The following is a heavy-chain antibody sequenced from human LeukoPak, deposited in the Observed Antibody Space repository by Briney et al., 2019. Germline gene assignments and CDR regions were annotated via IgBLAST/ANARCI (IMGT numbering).Heavy chain of an antibody. CDR1: GFTVSSNY. Sequence: GGSLRLSCAASGFTVSSNYMSWVRQAPGKGLEWVSVIYSGGSTYYADSVKGRFTISRDNSKNTLYLQMNSLRAEDTAVYYCASRLDIVAIRAYYMDVWVKGTTVTVSS. J-gene: IGHJ6*03. CDR3: ASRLDIVAIRAYYMDV. CDR2: IYSGGST. V-gene: IGHV3-66*02. D-gene: IGHD5-12*01.